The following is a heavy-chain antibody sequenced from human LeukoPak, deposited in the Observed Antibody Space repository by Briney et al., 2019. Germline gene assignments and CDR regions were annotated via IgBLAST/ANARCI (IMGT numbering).Heavy chain of an antibody. CDR3: SREGAAAGTFAYYYGMDV. CDR1: GFTFSSYA. Sequence: GRSLRLSCAASGFTFSSYAMHWVRQAPGKGLEWVAVISYDGSSKYYADSVKGRFTISRDNSKNTLYLQMNSLRAEDTAVYYCSREGAAAGTFAYYYGMDVWGKGTTVTVSS. CDR2: ISYDGSSK. D-gene: IGHD6-13*01. J-gene: IGHJ6*04. V-gene: IGHV3-30*04.